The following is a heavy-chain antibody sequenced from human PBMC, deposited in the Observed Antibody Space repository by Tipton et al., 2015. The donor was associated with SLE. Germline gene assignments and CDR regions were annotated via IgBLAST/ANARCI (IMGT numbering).Heavy chain of an antibody. D-gene: IGHD3-22*01. CDR1: GGSISSYY. J-gene: IGHJ5*02. CDR2: IYNTGST. Sequence: TLSLTCTVSGGSISSYYWSWIRQPAGKGLEWIGRIYNTGSTNYNPSLKSRVTMSVDTSKNQFSLKLSSVTAADTAVYYCARDRDDSSGSLFDPWGQGTLVTVSS. V-gene: IGHV4-4*07. CDR3: ARDRDDSSGSLFDP.